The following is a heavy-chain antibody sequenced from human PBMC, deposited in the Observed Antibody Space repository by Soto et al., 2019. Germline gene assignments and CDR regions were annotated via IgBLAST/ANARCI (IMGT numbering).Heavy chain of an antibody. CDR2: INSDGSST. CDR3: ASPAQWELLRLDY. D-gene: IGHD1-26*01. Sequence: EVQLVESGGGLVQPGGSLRLSCAASGFTFSSYWMHWVRQAPGKGLVWVSRINSDGSSTSYADSVKGRFTISRDNAKNTLYLQMNSLRAEDTAVYYCASPAQWELLRLDYWGQGTLVTVSS. J-gene: IGHJ4*02. V-gene: IGHV3-74*01. CDR1: GFTFSSYW.